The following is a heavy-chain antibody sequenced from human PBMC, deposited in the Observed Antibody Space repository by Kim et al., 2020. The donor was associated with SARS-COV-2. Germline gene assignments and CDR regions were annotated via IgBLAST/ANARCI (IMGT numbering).Heavy chain of an antibody. CDR3: ARDRPQHYYYYGMDV. CDR1: GFTFSSYE. J-gene: IGHJ6*02. V-gene: IGHV3-48*03. CDR2: ISSSGSTI. Sequence: GGSLRLSCAASGFTFSSYEMNWVRQAPGKGLEWVSYISSSGSTIYYADSVKGRFTISRDNAKNSLYLQMNSLRAEDTAVYYCARDRPQHYYYYGMDVWGQGTTVTVSS.